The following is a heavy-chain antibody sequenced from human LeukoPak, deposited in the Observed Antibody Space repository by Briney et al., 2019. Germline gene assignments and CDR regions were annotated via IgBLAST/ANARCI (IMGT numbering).Heavy chain of an antibody. J-gene: IGHJ4*02. D-gene: IGHD3-22*01. CDR1: GFSFSNYA. V-gene: IGHV3-33*01. Sequence: GGSLRLSCEASGFSFSNYAMYWVRQAPGKGLEWVAVIWYDGTNKYYGDSVKGRFTISRDNSKNTLYLQMNSLRAEDTAVYYCARTEYYYDSSGYYPYFDYWGQGTLVTVSS. CDR2: IWYDGTNK. CDR3: ARTEYYYDSSGYYPYFDY.